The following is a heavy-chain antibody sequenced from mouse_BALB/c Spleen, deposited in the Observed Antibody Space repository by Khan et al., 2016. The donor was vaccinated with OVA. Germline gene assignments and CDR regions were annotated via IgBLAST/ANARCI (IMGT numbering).Heavy chain of an antibody. CDR2: IWSDGST. CDR1: GFSLSSYG. J-gene: IGHJ4*01. V-gene: IGHV2-6-1*01. Sequence: VQLQESGPGLVAPPQSLSITCTISGFSLSSYGIHWVRQPPGQGLEWLVVIWSDGSTTYNSTLKSRLSITKDNSKSQVFLKMNSLQTDDTAIYYCARQPYYHYYVMDYWGQGTSITVSS. CDR3: ARQPYYHYYVMDY. D-gene: IGHD2-10*01.